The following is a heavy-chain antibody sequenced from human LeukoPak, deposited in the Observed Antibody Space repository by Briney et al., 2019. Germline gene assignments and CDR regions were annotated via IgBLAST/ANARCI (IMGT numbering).Heavy chain of an antibody. D-gene: IGHD1-26*01. Sequence: GPSLRLSCLAAGLTFTDYAMGCARHARGEWRGLVSTITVSAESTSYADSMRGRITVARDASKKMMYVGMNNLRAEDTDVYYCAKGISGRYWVDSENCLEFWGQGILVTVSS. CDR3: AKGISGRYWVDSENCLEF. J-gene: IGHJ4*02. CDR2: ITVSAEST. V-gene: IGHV3-23*01. CDR1: GLTFTDYA.